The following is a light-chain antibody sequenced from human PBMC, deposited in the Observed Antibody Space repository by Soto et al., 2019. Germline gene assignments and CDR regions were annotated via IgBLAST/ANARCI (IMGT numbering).Light chain of an antibody. CDR3: QQDGSSGT. Sequence: EIVLTQSPGTLSLSPGDRATLSCRASQSVSNNYLAWYQQKPGQAPRLLIYGASNRATGIPDRFSGSGSVTDFTLNISRLAPEDFAGYYCQQDGSSGTFGQESKVEIK. V-gene: IGKV3-20*01. CDR2: GAS. CDR1: QSVSNNY. J-gene: IGKJ1*01.